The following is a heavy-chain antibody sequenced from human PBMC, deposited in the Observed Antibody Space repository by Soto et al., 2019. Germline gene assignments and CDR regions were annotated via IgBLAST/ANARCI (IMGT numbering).Heavy chain of an antibody. CDR1: GGSISSYY. Sequence: QVQLQESGPGLVKPSETLSLTCTVSGGSISSYYWSWIRQPPGKGLEWIGYIYYSGSTNYNPSLKSRGTISVDTSKNQFSLKLSSVTAAVTAVDYCARRYASCFDFWGQGTLVTVSS. D-gene: IGHD2-2*01. CDR2: IYYSGST. J-gene: IGHJ4*02. V-gene: IGHV4-59*08. CDR3: ARRYASCFDF.